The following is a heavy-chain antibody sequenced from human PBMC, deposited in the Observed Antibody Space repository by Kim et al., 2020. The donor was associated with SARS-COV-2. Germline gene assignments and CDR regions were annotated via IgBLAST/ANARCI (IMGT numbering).Heavy chain of an antibody. CDR2: IIGSGTTI. Sequence: GGSLRLSCAASGFTFSSYEMNWVRQAPGKGLEWVSYIIGSGTTIYYADSVRGRFTISRDNDKNSLYLQMNSLRAEDTAVYYFARGPNYSPFDYWGQGTLVTVS. CDR3: ARGPNYSPFDY. CDR1: GFTFSSYE. D-gene: IGHD4-4*01. J-gene: IGHJ4*02. V-gene: IGHV3-48*03.